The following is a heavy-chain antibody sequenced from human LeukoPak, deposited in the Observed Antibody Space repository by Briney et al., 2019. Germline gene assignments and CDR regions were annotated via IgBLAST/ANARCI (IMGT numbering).Heavy chain of an antibody. Sequence: SVKVSCKASGGTFSSYAISWVRQAPGQGLEWMGRIIPIFGTANYAQKFQGRVTITTDESTSTAYMELSSLRSEDTAVYYCARGYSGYDVAFDYWGQGTLVTVSS. D-gene: IGHD5-12*01. CDR3: ARGYSGYDVAFDY. V-gene: IGHV1-69*05. J-gene: IGHJ4*02. CDR2: IIPIFGTA. CDR1: GGTFSSYA.